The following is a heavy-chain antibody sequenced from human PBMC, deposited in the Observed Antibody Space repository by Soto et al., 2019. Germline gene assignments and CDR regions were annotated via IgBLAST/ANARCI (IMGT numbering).Heavy chain of an antibody. J-gene: IGHJ4*02. CDR3: SRGPNGGEVVVVPAANFDY. CDR1: GGSLSGYY. Sequence: QVQLQQWGAGLLKPSETLSLTCAVYGGSLSGYYWSWIRQPPGKGLEWIGEIKHSGSTNYNPSLKSRVTISVDTSKNQFYPKLSSVTAADTAVYYWSRGPNGGEVVVVPAANFDYWGQGTLVTVSS. V-gene: IGHV4-34*01. CDR2: IKHSGST. D-gene: IGHD2-2*01.